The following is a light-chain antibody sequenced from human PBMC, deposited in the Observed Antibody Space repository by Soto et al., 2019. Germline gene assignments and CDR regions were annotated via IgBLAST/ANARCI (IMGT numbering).Light chain of an antibody. Sequence: IVLTQSPGTLSLSPGERATLSCRASQSVTSNYLAWYQQKPGQAPRLLIYGASSRATGIPDRFSGSGSGTDFTLTISRLEPEDFAVYYCQQYGSSPGWTFGQGTKVEIK. V-gene: IGKV3-20*01. J-gene: IGKJ1*01. CDR1: QSVTSNY. CDR3: QQYGSSPGWT. CDR2: GAS.